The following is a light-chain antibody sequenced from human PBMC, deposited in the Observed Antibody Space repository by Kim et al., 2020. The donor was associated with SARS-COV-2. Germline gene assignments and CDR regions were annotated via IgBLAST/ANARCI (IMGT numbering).Light chain of an antibody. CDR2: DAS. J-gene: IGKJ2*01. CDR3: QQTNSFPYT. Sequence: DIQMTQSPSSVSASVGDRVTITCRASQAISSWLAWYQQKPGKAPKLLVYDASTLQDGVPSRFSGSGSGTDFTLIISGLQAEDFATYYCQQTNSFPYTCGQGTKLEI. CDR1: QAISSW. V-gene: IGKV1-12*01.